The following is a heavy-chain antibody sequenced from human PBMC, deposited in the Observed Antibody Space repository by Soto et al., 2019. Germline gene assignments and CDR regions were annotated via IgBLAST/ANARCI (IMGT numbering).Heavy chain of an antibody. D-gene: IGHD2-8*01. CDR1: GYTLRNYA. J-gene: IGHJ4*02. V-gene: IGHV1-3*01. CDR3: TRDLNGGNPVDY. CDR2: IDPGSGRA. Sequence: QVQLVQSGAEVKKPGASVRVSCKPSGYTLRNYARPWVRQAAGQSLGWLAWIDPGSGRATYSQKVQGRITVTRDISASTFYMDLTSLTSEDTAAYFCTRDLNGGNPVDYWGQGALVTVSS.